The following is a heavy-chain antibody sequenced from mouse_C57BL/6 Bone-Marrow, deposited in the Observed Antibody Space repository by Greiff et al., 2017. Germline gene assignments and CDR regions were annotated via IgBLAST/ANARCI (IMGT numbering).Heavy chain of an antibody. Sequence: VQLQQPGAELVMPGASVKLSCKASGYTFPSYWMHWVKQRPGQGLEWIGEIDPSDSYTNYIQKFKGKSTLTVDKSSSTAYMQLSSLTSEDSAVYYCARLGYDYDVYAMDYWGQGTSVTVSS. J-gene: IGHJ4*01. V-gene: IGHV1-69*01. CDR3: ARLGYDYDVYAMDY. D-gene: IGHD2-4*01. CDR2: IDPSDSYT. CDR1: GYTFPSYW.